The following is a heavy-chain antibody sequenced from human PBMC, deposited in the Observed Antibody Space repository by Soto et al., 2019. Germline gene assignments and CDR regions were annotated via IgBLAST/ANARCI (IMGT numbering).Heavy chain of an antibody. D-gene: IGHD3-22*01. CDR1: GITFRNAW. V-gene: IGHV3-15*01. CDR3: TIGHYDSSGYLPDAFDI. CDR2: IRSKTDGGTT. J-gene: IGHJ3*02. Sequence: PGGSLRLSCAVSGITFRNAWMSWVRQAPGKGLEWVGRIRSKTDGGTTDYAAPVKGRFTISRDDSKNTLYLQMNSLKTEDTAVYFCTIGHYDSSGYLPDAFDIWGQGTMVTVSS.